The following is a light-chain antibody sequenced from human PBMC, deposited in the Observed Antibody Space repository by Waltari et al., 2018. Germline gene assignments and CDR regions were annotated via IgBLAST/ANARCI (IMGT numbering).Light chain of an antibody. CDR3: GGWDDSLNGWV. V-gene: IGLV1-47*01. CDR2: RNN. Sequence: QSVMTQPPSASGTPGQRVTISCSGRSSNIGTNHVYWYQQLPGSSPKLLIYRNNQRPSGVPDRFSVSKSGTSASLAISGLRSEDEADYYCGGWDDSLNGWVFGGGTKLTVL. CDR1: SSNIGTNH. J-gene: IGLJ3*02.